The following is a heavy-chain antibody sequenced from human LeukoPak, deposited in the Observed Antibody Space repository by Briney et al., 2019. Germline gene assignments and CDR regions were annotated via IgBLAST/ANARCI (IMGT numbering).Heavy chain of an antibody. V-gene: IGHV4-34*01. J-gene: IGHJ4*02. CDR2: INHSGST. Sequence: PSETLSLTCAVYGGSFSGYYWSWIRQPPGKGLEWIGEINHSGSTNYNPSLKSRVTISVGTSKNQFSLKLSSVTAADTAVYYCASFRLRRGGYWGQGTLVTVSS. CDR1: GGSFSGYY. CDR3: ASFRLRRGGY. D-gene: IGHD3-10*01.